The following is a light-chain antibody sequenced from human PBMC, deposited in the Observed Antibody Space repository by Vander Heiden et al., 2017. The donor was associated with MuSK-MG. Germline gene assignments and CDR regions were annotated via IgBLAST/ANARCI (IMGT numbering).Light chain of an antibody. Sequence: EIVMTQSPATLSVSPGEGATLACRASQSIGRKLAWYQQKPGQSPRLLIFGASTRATGIPASFSGSGSGTEFTLTTSSLQSEDFAVYFCQQDNNCPFTFGQGTKLEI. V-gene: IGKV3-15*01. CDR2: GAS. J-gene: IGKJ2*01. CDR1: QSIGRK. CDR3: QQDNNCPFT.